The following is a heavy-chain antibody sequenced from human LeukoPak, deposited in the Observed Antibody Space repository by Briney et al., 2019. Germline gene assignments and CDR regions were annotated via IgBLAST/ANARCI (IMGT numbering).Heavy chain of an antibody. Sequence: SETLSLTCTVSGDSISSYYWSWIRQPAGKGLEWIGRIYTSGSTNYNPSLKSRVTMSIDTSKNQFSLKLSSVTAADTAVYYCARDSGRVAAAGKTHYYGMDVWGQGTTVTVSS. D-gene: IGHD6-13*01. CDR1: GDSISSYY. V-gene: IGHV4-4*07. J-gene: IGHJ6*02. CDR3: ARDSGRVAAAGKTHYYGMDV. CDR2: IYTSGST.